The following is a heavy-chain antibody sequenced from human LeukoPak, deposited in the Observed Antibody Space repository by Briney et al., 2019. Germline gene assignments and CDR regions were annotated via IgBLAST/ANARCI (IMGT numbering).Heavy chain of an antibody. D-gene: IGHD3-22*01. V-gene: IGHV3-30*18. CDR1: GFTFSNYG. Sequence: TGGSVRLSCAASGFTFSNYGMHWVRQAPGKGLEGVAVISYDGSNKYYADSVKGRFTLSRDNSKNTLYLQLYSLRAEDTAVYYCAKDYSDSSGYLDYWGQGTLVTASS. CDR2: ISYDGSNK. J-gene: IGHJ4*02. CDR3: AKDYSDSSGYLDY.